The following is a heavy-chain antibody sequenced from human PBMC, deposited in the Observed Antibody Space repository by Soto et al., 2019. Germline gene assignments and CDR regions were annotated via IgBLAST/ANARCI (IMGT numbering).Heavy chain of an antibody. CDR1: GYTFTSYY. CDR2: INPSGGST. CDR3: ARGGFWSGTDYYYYMDV. V-gene: IGHV1-46*01. J-gene: IGHJ6*03. Sequence: ASVKVSCKASGYTFTSYYMHWVRQAPGQGLDWMGIINPSGGSTSYAQKFQGRVTMTRDTSTSTVYMELSSLRSEDTAVYYCARGGFWSGTDYYYYMDVWGKGTTVTVSS. D-gene: IGHD3-3*01.